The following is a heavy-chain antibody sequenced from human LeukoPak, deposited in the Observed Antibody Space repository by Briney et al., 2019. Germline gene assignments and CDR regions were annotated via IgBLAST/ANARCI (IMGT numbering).Heavy chain of an antibody. CDR2: ISYDGRST. CDR3: ARAPIPARHPYCSGGSCYPDY. CDR1: GFTFSTYA. D-gene: IGHD2-15*01. Sequence: GGSLRLSCAASGFTFSTYAMHWVRQAPGKGLEWVALISYDGRSTYYTDSVKGRFTISRDNAKNSLYLQMNSLRAEDTAVYYCARAPIPARHPYCSGGSCYPDYWGQGTLVTVSS. V-gene: IGHV3-30*04. J-gene: IGHJ4*02.